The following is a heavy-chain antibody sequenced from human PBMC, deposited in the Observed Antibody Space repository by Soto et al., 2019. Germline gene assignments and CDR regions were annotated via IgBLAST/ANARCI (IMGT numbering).Heavy chain of an antibody. Sequence: GGSLRLSCAASGFTFSSYAMHWVRQAPGKGLEWVAVISYDGSNKYYADSVKGRFTISRDNSKNTLYLQMNSLRAEDTAVYYCAREGYDSSGSDVFDIWGQGTMVTVSS. CDR2: ISYDGSNK. CDR3: AREGYDSSGSDVFDI. V-gene: IGHV3-30-3*01. CDR1: GFTFSSYA. D-gene: IGHD3-22*01. J-gene: IGHJ3*02.